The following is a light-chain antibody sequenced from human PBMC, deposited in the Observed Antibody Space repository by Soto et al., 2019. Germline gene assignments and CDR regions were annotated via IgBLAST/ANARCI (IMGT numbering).Light chain of an antibody. J-gene: IGKJ1*01. V-gene: IGKV3-15*01. CDR2: GTS. CDR1: QSVSSY. Sequence: EIVLTQSPATLSVSPGERATLSCGASQSVSSYLAWYQQKPGQAPRLLIYGTSTRATGVPARFSGSGSGTEFTLSISSLQSEDFAVYYCHQYNFWPSFGQGTKVDIK. CDR3: HQYNFWPS.